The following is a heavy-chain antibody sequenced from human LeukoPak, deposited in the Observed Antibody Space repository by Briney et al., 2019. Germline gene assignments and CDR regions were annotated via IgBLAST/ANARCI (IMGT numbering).Heavy chain of an antibody. CDR2: TYYRSKWYN. D-gene: IGHD6-19*01. J-gene: IGHJ4*02. CDR3: ARESAGTYYFDY. V-gene: IGHV6-1*01. Sequence: SQTLSLTCAISGDSVSSNSAAWNWIRQSQSRGLEWLGRTYYRSKWYNNYALSVKSRMTVNPDTSKNQISLQLNSVTPEDTAVYYCARESAGTYYFDYWGQGALVTVSS. CDR1: GDSVSSNSAA.